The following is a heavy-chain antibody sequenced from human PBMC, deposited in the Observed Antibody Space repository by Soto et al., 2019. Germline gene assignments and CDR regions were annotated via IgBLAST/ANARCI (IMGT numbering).Heavy chain of an antibody. CDR3: AREVGYGDFSAALLD. D-gene: IGHD2-21*02. V-gene: IGHV1-69*13. CDR2: IITLFGTS. Sequence: GASVKVSCKVSGGTFSSHSINWVRQAPGQGLEWMGGIITLFGTSNYAQNFQGRVTITADQSTSTAYMELNSLTSDDTAVYYCAREVGYGDFSAALLDWGQGTLVTVSS. CDR1: GGTFSSHS. J-gene: IGHJ4*02.